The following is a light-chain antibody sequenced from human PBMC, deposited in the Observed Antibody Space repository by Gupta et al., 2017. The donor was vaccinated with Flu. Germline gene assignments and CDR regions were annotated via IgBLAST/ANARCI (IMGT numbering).Light chain of an antibody. Sequence: SLLSQPPSASGTPGPRVTMSCSGGSSNTENNDVYWYQQLPGTAPRLLISRNYQRPSGVPDRFSGSKSGTSASLAISGLRSEDEADYYCAAWDDSLSSWVFGGGTKLTVL. CDR2: RNY. CDR1: SSNTENND. V-gene: IGLV1-47*01. CDR3: AAWDDSLSSWV. J-gene: IGLJ3*02.